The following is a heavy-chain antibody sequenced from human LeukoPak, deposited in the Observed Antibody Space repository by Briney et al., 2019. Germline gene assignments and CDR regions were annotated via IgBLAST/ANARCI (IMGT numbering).Heavy chain of an antibody. Sequence: SETLSLTCAVSGGSISSNNWWGWVRQPPGKGLEWIGEIYHSGSPNYNPSLKSRVSISVDKSRNHFSLNLSSVTAADTAVYYCARVNINNWHSCDYWGQGTLVTVSS. CDR3: ARVNINNWHSCDY. CDR2: IYHSGSP. D-gene: IGHD1-1*01. V-gene: IGHV4-4*02. CDR1: GGSISSNNW. J-gene: IGHJ4*02.